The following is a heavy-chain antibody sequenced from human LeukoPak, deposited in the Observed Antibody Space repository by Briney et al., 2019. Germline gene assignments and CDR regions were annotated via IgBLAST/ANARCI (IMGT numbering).Heavy chain of an antibody. Sequence: GGSLRLSCAASGFPFSSYAMSWVRQAPGKGLEWVSAISGSGGSTYYADSVKGQFTISRDNSKNTLYLQMNSLRAEDTAVYYCAKDPTWIQLWPTWVDYWGQGTLVTVSS. CDR1: GFPFSSYA. D-gene: IGHD5-18*01. CDR2: ISGSGGST. V-gene: IGHV3-23*01. CDR3: AKDPTWIQLWPTWVDY. J-gene: IGHJ4*02.